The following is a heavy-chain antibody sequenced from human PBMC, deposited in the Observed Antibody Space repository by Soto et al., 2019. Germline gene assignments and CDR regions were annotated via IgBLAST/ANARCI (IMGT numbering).Heavy chain of an antibody. J-gene: IGHJ4*02. Sequence: ASVKVSCKVSGYTLTELSMHWVRQAPGKGLERMGGFDPEDGETIYAQKFQGRVTMTEDTSTDTAYMELSSLRSEYTAVYYCATDLLPYCSGGSCYWTDYWGQGTLVTVSS. D-gene: IGHD2-15*01. CDR1: GYTLTELS. CDR3: ATDLLPYCSGGSCYWTDY. CDR2: FDPEDGET. V-gene: IGHV1-24*01.